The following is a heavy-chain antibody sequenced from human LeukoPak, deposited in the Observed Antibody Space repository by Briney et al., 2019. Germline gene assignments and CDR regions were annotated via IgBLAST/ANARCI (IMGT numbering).Heavy chain of an antibody. CDR1: GGTFISYA. CDR3: ARDLEWFGELSDYYYGMDV. CDR2: IFPIFGTA. Sequence: SVKVSCKASGGTFISYAISWVRQAPGQGLEWMGGIFPIFGTANYAQKFQGRVTITADKSTSAAYMELSSLRSEDTAVYYCARDLEWFGELSDYYYGMDVWGKGTTVTVSS. J-gene: IGHJ6*04. D-gene: IGHD3-10*01. V-gene: IGHV1-69*06.